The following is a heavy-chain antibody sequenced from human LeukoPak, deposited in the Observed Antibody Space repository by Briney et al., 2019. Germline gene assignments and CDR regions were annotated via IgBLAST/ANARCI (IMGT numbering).Heavy chain of an antibody. D-gene: IGHD6-19*01. J-gene: IGHJ4*02. CDR2: ISSSGSTI. CDR3: ARDLYSSGWYSDY. CDR1: GFTFSDYY. V-gene: IGHV3-11*01. Sequence: GGSLRLSCAASGFTFSDYYMSWIRQAPGKGLEWVSYISSSGSTIYYADSVKGQFTISRDNAKNSLYLQMNSPRAEDTAVYYCARDLYSSGWYSDYWGQGTLVTVSS.